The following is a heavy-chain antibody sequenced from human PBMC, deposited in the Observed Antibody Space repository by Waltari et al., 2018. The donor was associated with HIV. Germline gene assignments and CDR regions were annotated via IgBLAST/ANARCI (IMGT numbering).Heavy chain of an antibody. CDR3: AKGASGWSPGY. D-gene: IGHD6-19*01. Sequence: QVQLVESGGGVVQPGRSLRLSCAASRFTFSSYAMHWVRQAPGKGLEWVAVISYYGYNKYYADSVKGRFTISRDNSKNTLYLQMNSLRAEDTAVYYCAKGASGWSPGYWGQGTLVTVSS. J-gene: IGHJ4*02. V-gene: IGHV3-30*18. CDR1: RFTFSSYA. CDR2: ISYYGYNK.